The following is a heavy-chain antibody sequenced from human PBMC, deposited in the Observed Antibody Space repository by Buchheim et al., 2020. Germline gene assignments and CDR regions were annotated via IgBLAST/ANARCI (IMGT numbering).Heavy chain of an antibody. CDR3: AKVGNYFQGIGMDV. J-gene: IGHJ6*02. V-gene: IGHV3-30*18. CDR2: ISYDGSNK. CDR1: GFTFSSYG. D-gene: IGHD2/OR15-2a*01. Sequence: QVQLVESGGGVVQPGRSLRLSCAASGFTFSSYGMHWVRQAPGKGLEWVAVISYDGSNKYYADSVKGRFTISRDNSKNKLHLQMNSLRAEDTAVYYCAKVGNYFQGIGMDVWGQGTT.